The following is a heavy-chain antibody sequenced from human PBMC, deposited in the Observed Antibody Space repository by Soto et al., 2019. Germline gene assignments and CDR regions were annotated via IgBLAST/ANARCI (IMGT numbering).Heavy chain of an antibody. CDR1: GFTFSDYY. CDR2: ISSSGSTI. V-gene: IGHV3-11*01. Sequence: GSLRLSCAASGFTFSDYYMSWIRQAPGKGLEWVSYISSSGSTIYYADSVKGRFTISRDNAKNSLYLQMNSLRAEDTAVYYCARDWVSIAARPDYYYGMDVWGQGTTVTVSS. J-gene: IGHJ6*02. CDR3: ARDWVSIAARPDYYYGMDV. D-gene: IGHD6-6*01.